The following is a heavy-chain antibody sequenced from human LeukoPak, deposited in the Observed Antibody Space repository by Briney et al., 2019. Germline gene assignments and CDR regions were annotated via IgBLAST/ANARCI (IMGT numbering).Heavy chain of an antibody. D-gene: IGHD5-12*01. V-gene: IGHV3-23*01. CDR2: ISGSGGST. Sequence: PGGSLRLSCAASGFTFSSYAMSWVRQAPGKGLEWVSAISGSGGSTYYADSVKGRFTISRDNSKNTLYLQMNSLRAEDTAVYYCAKDRVEYSGYDSSRYYYGMDVWGQGTTVTVSS. J-gene: IGHJ6*02. CDR3: AKDRVEYSGYDSSRYYYGMDV. CDR1: GFTFSSYA.